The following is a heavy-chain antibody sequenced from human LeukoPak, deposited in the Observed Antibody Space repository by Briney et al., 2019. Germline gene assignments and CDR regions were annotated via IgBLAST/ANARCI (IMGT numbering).Heavy chain of an antibody. J-gene: IGHJ4*02. CDR3: AKMGIQLWLLSFDY. Sequence: GGSLRLSCAASGFTFSSYAMSWVRQAPGKGLEWVSAIGGSGGSTYYADSVRGRFTISRDNSKNTLYLQMNSLRAEDTAVYYCAKMGIQLWLLSFDYWGQGTLVTVPS. V-gene: IGHV3-23*01. CDR2: IGGSGGST. D-gene: IGHD5-18*01. CDR1: GFTFSSYA.